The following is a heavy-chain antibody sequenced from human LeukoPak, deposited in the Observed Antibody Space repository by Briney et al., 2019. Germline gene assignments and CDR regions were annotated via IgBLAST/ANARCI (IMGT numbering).Heavy chain of an antibody. V-gene: IGHV1-69*04. CDR1: GDTFSSYA. D-gene: IGHD5-24*01. J-gene: IGHJ4*02. Sequence: PVKGSCTASGDTFSSYAISWVRQAPGPGLKWMGRIIPILGIVNYAQKFPGRVTITADRSTSTAFMALSSLRSEDTAVFYCAGEPGIDGYNAFDYWGQGTLVTVSS. CDR3: AGEPGIDGYNAFDY. CDR2: IIPILGIV.